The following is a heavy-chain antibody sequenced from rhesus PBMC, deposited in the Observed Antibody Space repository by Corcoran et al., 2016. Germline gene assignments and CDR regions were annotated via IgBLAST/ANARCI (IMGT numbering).Heavy chain of an antibody. D-gene: IGHD1-38*01. V-gene: IGHV1-198*02. Sequence: VQLVQYGAEVKNSGASVKVSCKACGFTLGSYALSWVRQAPAQGVEWVGVNLPSYSINNYTQEFDGRVTSTADKATSTAYMELSSLRSEDTAVYYCASRRSPTVYYFDYWGQGVLVTVSS. CDR3: ASRRSPTVYYFDY. CDR2: NLPSYSIN. J-gene: IGHJ4*01. CDR1: GFTLGSYA.